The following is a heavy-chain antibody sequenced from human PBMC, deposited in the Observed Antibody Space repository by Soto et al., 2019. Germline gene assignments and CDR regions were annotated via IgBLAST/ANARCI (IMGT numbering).Heavy chain of an antibody. D-gene: IGHD3-16*01. CDR1: GGSVSSSSYY. CDR3: GRLGGLATISYYFDY. V-gene: IGHV4-39*01. CDR2: VYYSGST. Sequence: PSETLSLTCTVSGGSVSSSSYYWGRVRQPPGKGLEWIGSVYYSGSTYYNPSLESRVTISVDKSKNQFSLKLMSLSAADTAVYYCGRLGGLATISYYFDYWGQGALVTVSS. J-gene: IGHJ4*02.